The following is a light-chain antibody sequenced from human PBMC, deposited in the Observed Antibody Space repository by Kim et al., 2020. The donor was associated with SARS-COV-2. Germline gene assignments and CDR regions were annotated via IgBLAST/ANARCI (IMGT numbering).Light chain of an antibody. Sequence: QPVLTQPPSASGTPGQRVTMSCSGSSSNVGTKTVNWYQQLPGTAPKLLIYSNNQRPSGVPDRFSGSKSGSSASLAISGLQSEDEADYSCAAWDDSLNGWVFGGGTQLTVL. CDR3: AAWDDSLNGWV. V-gene: IGLV1-44*01. CDR2: SNN. CDR1: SSNVGTKT. J-gene: IGLJ3*02.